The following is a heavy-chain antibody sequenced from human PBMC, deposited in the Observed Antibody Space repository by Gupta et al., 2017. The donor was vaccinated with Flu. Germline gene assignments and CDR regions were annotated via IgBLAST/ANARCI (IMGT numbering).Heavy chain of an antibody. J-gene: IGHJ2*01. CDR2: ARGSGGST. V-gene: IGHV3-23*01. Sequence: EVQLLESGGGLVQPGGSLRLSCAASGVTFSSYAMSWVRQAPGKGLEWVSAARGSGGSTLYADSVKGRFTVSRDNSKNTLYVQMNSLRAEDTAVYYCAKVTVAGTGDYWYFDLWGRGTLVTVSS. CDR3: AKVTVAGTGDYWYFDL. D-gene: IGHD6-19*01. CDR1: GVTFSSYA.